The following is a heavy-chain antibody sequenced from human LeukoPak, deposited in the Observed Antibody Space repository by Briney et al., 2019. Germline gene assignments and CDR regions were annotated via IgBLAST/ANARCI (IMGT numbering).Heavy chain of an antibody. CDR1: GYTFTNSY. D-gene: IGHD4-11*01. CDR3: ASTSNSGFDY. Sequence: ASVKVSCKASGYTFTNSYIHWVRQAPGQVLEWMGLINPDGGNTNYAQNFQGRVTITADESTSTVYMELSSLRYEDTALYYCASTSNSGFDYWGQGTLVTVSS. J-gene: IGHJ4*02. V-gene: IGHV1-46*01. CDR2: INPDGGNT.